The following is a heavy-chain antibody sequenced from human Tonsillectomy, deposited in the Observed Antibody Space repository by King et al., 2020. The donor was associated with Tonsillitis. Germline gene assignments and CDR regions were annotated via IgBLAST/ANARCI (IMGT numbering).Heavy chain of an antibody. V-gene: IGHV4-59*08. Sequence: VQLQESGPGLVKPSETLSLTCTVSGGSISSYYWSWIRQPPGKGLEWIGFISHSGSTNYNPSLKSRVTISVDTSKNQFSLRLRTVTTADTAVYYCAGGVGATRFDYWGHGTLVIVSS. CDR1: GGSISSYY. CDR2: ISHSGST. D-gene: IGHD1-26*01. CDR3: AGGVGATRFDY. J-gene: IGHJ4*01.